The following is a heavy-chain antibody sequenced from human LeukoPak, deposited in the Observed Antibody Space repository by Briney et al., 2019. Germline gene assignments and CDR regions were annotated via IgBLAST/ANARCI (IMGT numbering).Heavy chain of an antibody. CDR3: ARGEDYGDYFDY. V-gene: IGHV3-48*01. J-gene: IGHJ4*02. D-gene: IGHD4-17*01. CDR2: ITSGSDTI. CDR1: GFIFSSYS. Sequence: GGSLRLSCAASGFIFSSYSMNWVRQAPGKGLEWVSYITSGSDTIFYADSVKGRFTISRDNSKNMLYLQMNSLRAEDTAVYYCARGEDYGDYFDYWGQGTLVTVSS.